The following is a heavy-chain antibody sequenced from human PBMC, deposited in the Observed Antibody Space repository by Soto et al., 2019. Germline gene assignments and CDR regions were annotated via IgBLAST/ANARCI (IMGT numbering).Heavy chain of an antibody. V-gene: IGHV3-48*02. CDR1: GFTFSDFN. D-gene: IGHD2-21*01. CDR3: AKETFFFESRTSYSAQRPRWFDP. CDR2: ISSSGRST. J-gene: IGHJ5*02. Sequence: EEQLVESGGGLIQPGVSLRLSCAASGFTFSDFNMNWFRQAPGKGLEWISYISSSGRSTYYADSVKGRFTISRDNANNSLFLQMNSLVDEDSAVYYCAKETFFFESRTSYSAQRPRWFDPWGPGTLVTVSA.